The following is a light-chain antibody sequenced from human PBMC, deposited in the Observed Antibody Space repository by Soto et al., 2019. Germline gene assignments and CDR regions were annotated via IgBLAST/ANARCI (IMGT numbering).Light chain of an antibody. Sequence: DIQLTQSPSSLSASVGGRVTISCRASQTITTFLNWYRQKPGQAPQLLIYLASRLQIGVPSRFSGSGSGTDFTPTISSLQPEDFATYHCQQGYSTPYTFGPGTTVHI. CDR1: QTITTF. CDR3: QQGYSTPYT. J-gene: IGKJ3*01. V-gene: IGKV1-39*01. CDR2: LAS.